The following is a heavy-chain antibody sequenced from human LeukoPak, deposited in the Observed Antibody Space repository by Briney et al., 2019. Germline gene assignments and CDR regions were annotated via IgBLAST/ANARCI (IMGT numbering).Heavy chain of an antibody. Sequence: GGSLRLSCAASGFTFSSYSMNWVRQAPGKGLEWVSSISSSSSYIYYADSVKGRFTISRDNAKNSLHLQMNSLRAEDTAVYYCASPRGAYDSSGYLHWGQGTLVTVSS. CDR3: ASPRGAYDSSGYLH. CDR2: ISSSSSYI. V-gene: IGHV3-21*01. D-gene: IGHD3-22*01. J-gene: IGHJ4*02. CDR1: GFTFSSYS.